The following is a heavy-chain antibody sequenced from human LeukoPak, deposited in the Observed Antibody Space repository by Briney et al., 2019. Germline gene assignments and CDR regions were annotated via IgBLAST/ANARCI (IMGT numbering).Heavy chain of an antibody. CDR2: IWYDGSNK. V-gene: IGHV3-33*01. D-gene: IGHD2/OR15-2a*01. CDR3: AREGPRGNSQFDY. CDR1: GFTFSYYG. J-gene: IGHJ4*02. Sequence: GGSLRLSCAASGFTFSYYGMHWVRQAPGKGLEWVAVIWYDGSNKYYTDSVKGRLTISRDNPKNTLYLQMNNLRAEDTAVYYCAREGPRGNSQFDYWGQGTLVTVSS.